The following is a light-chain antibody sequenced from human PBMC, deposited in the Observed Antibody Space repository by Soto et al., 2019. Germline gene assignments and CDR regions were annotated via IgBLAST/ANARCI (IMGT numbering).Light chain of an antibody. V-gene: IGKV4-1*01. CDR3: QQYYSTPHT. J-gene: IGKJ2*01. CDR1: QSVLYSSKNRNY. Sequence: DIVMTQSPDSLAVSLGERATINCKSSQSVLYSSKNRNYLAWYQQKPGQPPKLLIYWASTRESGVPDRFSGSGSGTDFTLTISSLQAEDVAVYYCQQYYSTPHTFGQGTKVEIK. CDR2: WAS.